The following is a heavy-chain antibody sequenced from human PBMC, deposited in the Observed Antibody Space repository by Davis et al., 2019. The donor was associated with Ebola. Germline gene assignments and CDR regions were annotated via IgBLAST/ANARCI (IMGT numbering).Heavy chain of an antibody. CDR3: ARVPGYYSDSNAYAFDI. V-gene: IGHV1-69*02. D-gene: IGHD3-22*01. CDR1: GGTFTSYS. Sequence: AASVKVSCKASGGTFTSYSISWMRQAPGQGLEWMGRIIPKYGMSNYAQNFQGRVTITADISTSTAYMELGSLRSEDTAVYYCARVPGYYSDSNAYAFDIWGQGTRVTVSS. CDR2: IIPKYGMS. J-gene: IGHJ3*02.